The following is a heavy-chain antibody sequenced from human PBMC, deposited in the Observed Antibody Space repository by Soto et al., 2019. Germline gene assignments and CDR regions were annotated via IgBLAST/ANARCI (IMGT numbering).Heavy chain of an antibody. V-gene: IGHV3-23*01. CDR3: ASAKAVVIAALGI. CDR2: ISEHGGSRGGT. CDR1: GSTFSSSA. Sequence: GSLRPAGKASGSTFSSSAMTWVRQAPGQGLEWVAIISEHGGSRGGTYYADSVKGRVTISIDNSNNTLYLQLDTLTGADTAVYYCASAKAVVIAALGIWGQGTMVTV. D-gene: IGHD2-15*01. J-gene: IGHJ3*02.